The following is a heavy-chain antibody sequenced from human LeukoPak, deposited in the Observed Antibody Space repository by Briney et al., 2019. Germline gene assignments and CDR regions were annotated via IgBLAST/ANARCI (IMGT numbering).Heavy chain of an antibody. CDR2: ISSTGGTT. D-gene: IGHD3-3*01. V-gene: IGHV3-23*01. Sequence: GGSLRLSCAASGITFSSYGMSWVRQAPGKGLEWVSSISSTGGTTYYADSVKGRFTISRDNAKNSLYLQMNSLRAEDTAVYYCARDPTIFGVVSGYWGQGTLVTVSS. CDR1: GITFSSYG. J-gene: IGHJ4*02. CDR3: ARDPTIFGVVSGY.